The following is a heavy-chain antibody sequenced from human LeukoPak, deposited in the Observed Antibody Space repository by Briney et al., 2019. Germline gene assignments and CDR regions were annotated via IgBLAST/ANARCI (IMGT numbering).Heavy chain of an antibody. J-gene: IGHJ3*02. CDR1: GYTFTSYD. CDR3: ARGGPAATGDAFDI. V-gene: IGHV1-8*01. CDR2: MNPNSGNT. Sequence: GASVKVSCKASGYTFTSYDINWVRQATGQGLEWMGWMNPNSGNTGYAQKFQGRVTMTRNTSISTAYMELSSLRSEDTAVYYCARGGPAATGDAFDIWGQGTMVTVSS. D-gene: IGHD2-2*01.